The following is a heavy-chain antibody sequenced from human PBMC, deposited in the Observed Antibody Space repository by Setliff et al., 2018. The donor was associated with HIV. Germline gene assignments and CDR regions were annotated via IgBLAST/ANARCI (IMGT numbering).Heavy chain of an antibody. CDR1: GYFISSGYY. CDR2: LSHVGGT. J-gene: IGHJ4*02. V-gene: IGHV4-38-2*01. Sequence: SETLSLTCAVSGYFISSGYYWGWVRQPPGKGLEWIGSLSHVGGTYYNPSLKSRVTISIDTSMNQFSLRLTSVTAADTAVYYCARQLTTLDYFDYWGQGTLVTVSS. CDR3: ARQLTTLDYFDY. D-gene: IGHD4-17*01.